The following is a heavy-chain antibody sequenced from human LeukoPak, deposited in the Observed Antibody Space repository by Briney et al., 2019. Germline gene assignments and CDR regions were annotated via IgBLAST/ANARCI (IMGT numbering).Heavy chain of an antibody. D-gene: IGHD3-10*01. CDR1: GFTFSSYS. Sequence: GGSLRLSCAASGFTFSSYSMNWVRQAPGKGLEWVSYISSSSSTIYYADSVKGRFTISRDNAKNSLYLQMNSLRAEDTAVYYCARRDRLWFGELSDDYWGQGTLVTVS. J-gene: IGHJ4*02. CDR3: ARRDRLWFGELSDDY. CDR2: ISSSSSTI. V-gene: IGHV3-48*04.